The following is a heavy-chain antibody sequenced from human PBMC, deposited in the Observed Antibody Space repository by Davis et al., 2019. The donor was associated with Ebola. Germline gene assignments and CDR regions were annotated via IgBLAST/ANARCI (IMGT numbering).Heavy chain of an antibody. J-gene: IGHJ4*02. CDR1: GFTFSDYY. Sequence: GKSLKISCAASGFTFSDYYMSWIRQAPGKGLEWVANIKQDGSEKYYVDSVKGRFTISRDNAKNSLYLQMNSLKTEDTAVYYCTLSGSYFDYWGQGTLVTVSS. CDR3: TLSGSYFDY. V-gene: IGHV3-7*03. CDR2: IKQDGSEK. D-gene: IGHD1-26*01.